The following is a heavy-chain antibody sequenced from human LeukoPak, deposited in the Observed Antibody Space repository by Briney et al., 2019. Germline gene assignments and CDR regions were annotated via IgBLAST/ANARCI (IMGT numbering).Heavy chain of an antibody. CDR2: IYYSGST. CDR3: AAHSWNDEYADY. Sequence: SETLSLTCTVSGGSISSYYWSWIRQPPGKGLEWIGYIYYSGSTNYNPSLKSRVTISVYTSKNQFSLKLSSVNAADTAVYYCAAHSWNDEYADYWGQGTLVTVSS. V-gene: IGHV4-59*01. CDR1: GGSISSYY. J-gene: IGHJ4*02. D-gene: IGHD1-20*01.